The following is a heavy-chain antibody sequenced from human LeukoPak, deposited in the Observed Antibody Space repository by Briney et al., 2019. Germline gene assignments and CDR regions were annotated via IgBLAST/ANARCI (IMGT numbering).Heavy chain of an antibody. V-gene: IGHV1-18*01. CDR1: GYTFTTYG. CDR3: ALFYSSSHPFDY. Sequence: GASVKVSCKASGYTFTTYGISWVRQAPGQGLEWMGWISAFNGNTNYAQNFRGRVTMTIGTPTSTAYMELRSLRSDDTAVYYCALFYSSSHPFDYWGQGTLVTVSS. J-gene: IGHJ4*02. CDR2: ISAFNGNT. D-gene: IGHD6-6*01.